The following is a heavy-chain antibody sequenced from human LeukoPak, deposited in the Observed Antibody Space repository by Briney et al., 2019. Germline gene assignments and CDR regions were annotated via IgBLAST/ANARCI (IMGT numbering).Heavy chain of an antibody. CDR3: ARWGSGFGI. D-gene: IGHD6-19*01. V-gene: IGHV4-59*01. J-gene: IGHJ3*02. CDR2: IYFSGST. CDR1: GGSIRSYY. Sequence: SETLSLTCTVSGGSIRSYYWSWIRQPPGKGLEWIGYIYFSGSTTYNPSLRSRLTISVDTSKNQFSLRLTSVTAADTAVYYCARWGSGFGIWGQGTMVTVS.